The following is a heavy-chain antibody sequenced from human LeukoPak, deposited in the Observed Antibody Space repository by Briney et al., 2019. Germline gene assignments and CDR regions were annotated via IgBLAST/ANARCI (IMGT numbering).Heavy chain of an antibody. D-gene: IGHD3-16*01. CDR3: AKGVRPGGGSGYEGFDY. Sequence: PGGSLRPSCTASGFNFDDYAMHWVRQGPGNGLEWVSLISGDGGDTVYADSVKGRFTMSRDNRKDSLYLQMNSLRTEDSALYYCAKGVRPGGGSGYEGFDYWGQGTLVAVSS. CDR2: ISGDGGDT. V-gene: IGHV3-43*02. J-gene: IGHJ4*02. CDR1: GFNFDDYA.